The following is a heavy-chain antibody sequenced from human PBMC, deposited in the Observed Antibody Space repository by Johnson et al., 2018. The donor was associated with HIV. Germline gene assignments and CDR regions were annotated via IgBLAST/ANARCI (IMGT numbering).Heavy chain of an antibody. CDR3: ASSQGAGEGAFDI. V-gene: IGHV3-66*01. CDR2: IYSGGST. Sequence: VQLVESGGVVVQPGGSLRLSCAASGFYVNTYYMSWVRQAPGKGREWVSVIYSGGSTYYAASVKGRFTISRDNSKNTLSLQMHSLRAEDTAVYYCASSQGAGEGAFDIWGQGTVVTVSS. J-gene: IGHJ3*02. CDR1: GFYVNTYY. D-gene: IGHD6-19*01.